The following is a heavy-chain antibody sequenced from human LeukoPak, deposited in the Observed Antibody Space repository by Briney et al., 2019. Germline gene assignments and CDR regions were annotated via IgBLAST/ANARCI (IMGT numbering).Heavy chain of an antibody. V-gene: IGHV3-23*01. Sequence: PGGSLRLSCAISGFTFSACELTWVRQAPGKGLEWVSTINVSGGSTYYADSVKGRFTISRDNSKNTLYLQMNSLRAEDMAIYYCAKYGRSGYSSGMDVWGQGTTVTVSS. CDR3: AKYGRSGYSSGMDV. D-gene: IGHD2-15*01. J-gene: IGHJ6*02. CDR2: INVSGGST. CDR1: GFTFSACE.